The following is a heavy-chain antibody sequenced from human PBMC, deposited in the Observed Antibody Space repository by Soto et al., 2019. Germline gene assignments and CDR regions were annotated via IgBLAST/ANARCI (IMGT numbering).Heavy chain of an antibody. V-gene: IGHV4-39*01. CDR3: ARDYFDSSDYTTNWFDH. CDR2: IYHTGNA. D-gene: IGHD3-22*01. CDR1: GDSISNSRFY. J-gene: IGHJ5*02. Sequence: SETLSLTCSVSGDSISNSRFYWAWIRQPPGEGLEWIGSIYHTGNAYYNPSLKSRVTIFVDTSKNQFSLKLTSVTAADTALYYWARDYFDSSDYTTNWFDHWGQGTLVT.